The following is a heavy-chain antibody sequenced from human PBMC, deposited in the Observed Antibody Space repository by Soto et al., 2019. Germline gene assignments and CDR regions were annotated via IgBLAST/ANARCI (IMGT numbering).Heavy chain of an antibody. J-gene: IGHJ4*02. Sequence: GESLRLSCAGSGFTFISYAMSWVRQAPGTGLEWVSSISGSGGNTYNADSVKGRYTIYRDNSKNTLHLQMNSLRADDTAVYYCAKDTDGYSAYGYFDYWGQGTPVTVSS. CDR1: GFTFISYA. CDR3: AKDTDGYSAYGYFDY. D-gene: IGHD5-12*01. V-gene: IGHV3-23*01. CDR2: ISGSGGNT.